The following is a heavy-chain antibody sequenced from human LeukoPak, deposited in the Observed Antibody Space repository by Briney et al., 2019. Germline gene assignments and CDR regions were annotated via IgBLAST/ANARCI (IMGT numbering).Heavy chain of an antibody. V-gene: IGHV4-39*01. CDR1: GGSISTYY. CDR3: ARQRRGHFDY. Sequence: SETLSLTCTVSGGSISTYYWGWIRQPPGKGLEWIGSLYYSVSTYSNPSLKSRVTVSVDTSKNQFSLKLSSVTAADTAVYYCARQRRGHFDYWGQGTLVTVSS. J-gene: IGHJ4*02. CDR2: LYYSVST. D-gene: IGHD3-16*01.